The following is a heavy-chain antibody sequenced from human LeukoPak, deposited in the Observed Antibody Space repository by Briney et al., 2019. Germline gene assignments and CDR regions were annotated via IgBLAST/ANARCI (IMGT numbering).Heavy chain of an antibody. CDR2: ISGSGGST. CDR3: AKVEYSSGWSDYYYYGMDV. CDR1: GFTFSSYA. V-gene: IGHV3-23*01. Sequence: TGGSLRLSCAASGFTFSSYAMSWVRQAPGKGLEWVSAISGSGGSTYYADSVKGRFTISRDNSKNTLYLQMNSLRAEDTAVYYCAKVEYSSGWSDYYYYGMDVWGQGTTVTVSS. D-gene: IGHD6-19*01. J-gene: IGHJ6*02.